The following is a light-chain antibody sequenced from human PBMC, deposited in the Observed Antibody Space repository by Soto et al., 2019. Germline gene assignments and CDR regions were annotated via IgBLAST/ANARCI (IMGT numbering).Light chain of an antibody. V-gene: IGLV2-14*01. CDR2: EVT. J-gene: IGLJ3*02. CDR1: SSDVGGYNY. CDR3: KSRTTRNTLV. Sequence: QSVLTQPASVSGSPGQSITISCTGTSSDVGGYNYVSWYQQRPGKAPKLIIYEVTHRPSGVSSRFYGSRSGNTASLTISGLQAEDEADYYCKSRTTRNTLVFGGGTKVTVL.